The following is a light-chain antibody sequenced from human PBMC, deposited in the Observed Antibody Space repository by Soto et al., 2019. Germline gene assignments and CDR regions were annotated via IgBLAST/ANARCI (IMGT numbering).Light chain of an antibody. CDR2: LEGSGSY. CDR3: ETWYSNSVV. J-gene: IGLJ2*01. Sequence: QPVLTQSSSASASLGSSVKLTCTLSSGHSSYIIAWHQQQPGKAPRYLMKLEGSGSYNKGSGVPDRFSGSSSGADRYLTISILQSEDEADYYCETWYSNSVVFGGGTKLTVL. V-gene: IGLV4-60*03. CDR1: SGHSSYI.